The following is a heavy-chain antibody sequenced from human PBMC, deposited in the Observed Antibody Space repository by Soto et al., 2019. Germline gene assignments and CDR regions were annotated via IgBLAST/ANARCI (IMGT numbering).Heavy chain of an antibody. CDR3: GGQDYGAKGYYLEN. D-gene: IGHD4-17*01. Sequence: QLPLQESGSGLVKPSETLSLTCIVSNGSISSRSSYWGWIRQTPGKGLEWIGSIYYIGNTYYNPSLKSRVTISIDTSKTQFSLKMNSVTAADTAVYFCGGQDYGAKGYYLENWGQGALVTVSS. CDR1: NGSISSRSSY. CDR2: IYYIGNT. J-gene: IGHJ4*02. V-gene: IGHV4-39*01.